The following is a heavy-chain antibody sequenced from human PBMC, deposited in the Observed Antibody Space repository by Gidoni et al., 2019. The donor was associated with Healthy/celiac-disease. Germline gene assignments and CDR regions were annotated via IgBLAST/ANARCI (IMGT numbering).Heavy chain of an antibody. V-gene: IGHV4-34*01. CDR2: INHSGST. D-gene: IGHD2-15*01. J-gene: IGHJ4*02. Sequence: QVQLQQWGAGLLKPSETLSLTCAVYGESFSGYYWSWIRQPPGKGLEWIGEINHSGSTNYNPSLKSRVTISVDTSKNQFSLKLSSVTAADTAVYYCARGLAVDYWGQGTLVTVSS. CDR1: GESFSGYY. CDR3: ARGLAVDY.